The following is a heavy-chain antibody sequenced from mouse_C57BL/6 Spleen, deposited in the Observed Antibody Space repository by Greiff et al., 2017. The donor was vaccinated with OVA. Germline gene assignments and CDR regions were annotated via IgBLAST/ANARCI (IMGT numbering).Heavy chain of an antibody. D-gene: IGHD4-1*01. V-gene: IGHV3-6*01. J-gene: IGHJ2*01. CDR2: ISYDGSN. CDR1: GYSITSGYY. Sequence: EVQLQQSGPGLVKPSQSLSLTCSVTGYSITSGYYWNWIRQFPGNKLEWMCYISYDGSNNYNPSLKNRISITRDTSKNQFFLKLNSVTTEDTATYYCARETGTRYFDYWGQGTTLTVSS. CDR3: ARETGTRYFDY.